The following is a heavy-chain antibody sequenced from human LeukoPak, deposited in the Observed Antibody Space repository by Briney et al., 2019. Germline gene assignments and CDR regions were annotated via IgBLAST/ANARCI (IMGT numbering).Heavy chain of an antibody. V-gene: IGHV3-30*18. J-gene: IGHJ5*02. CDR3: AKSPPPYCSSTSCYGGSWFDP. Sequence: GGSLRLSCAASGFTFSSYGMHWVRQAPGKGLEWVAVISYDGSNKYYADSAKGRFTISRDNSKNTLYLQMNSLRAEDTAVYYCAKSPPPYCSSTSCYGGSWFDPWGQGTLVTVSS. CDR2: ISYDGSNK. CDR1: GFTFSSYG. D-gene: IGHD2-2*01.